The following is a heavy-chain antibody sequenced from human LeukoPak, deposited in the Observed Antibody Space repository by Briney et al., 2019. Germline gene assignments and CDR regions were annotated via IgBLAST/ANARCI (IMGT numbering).Heavy chain of an antibody. CDR1: GVSISSYY. Sequence: SETLSLTCTVSGVSISSYYWSWIRQPPGKGLEWIGYIYYSGGTNYNPSLKRRVTISVDTSKKHFSLKLNSMTAADTAVYYCASHYSSSWDQPFDYWGQGTLVTVSS. CDR2: IYYSGGT. CDR3: ASHYSSSWDQPFDY. J-gene: IGHJ4*02. D-gene: IGHD6-13*01. V-gene: IGHV4-59*01.